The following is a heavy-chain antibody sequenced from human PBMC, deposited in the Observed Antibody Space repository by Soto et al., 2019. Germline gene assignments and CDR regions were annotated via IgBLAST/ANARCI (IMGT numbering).Heavy chain of an antibody. D-gene: IGHD3-10*01. CDR1: GGSISSGGYY. V-gene: IGHV4-31*03. Sequence: QVQLQESDPGLVKPSQTLSLTCTVSGGSISSGGYYWSWIRQHPGKGLEWIGYIYYSGSTHYNPSLKSRVTISVDTSNNQFSLKLSSVTAADTAVYYCAREVAYYNYFDYWGQGTLVTVSS. CDR2: IYYSGST. J-gene: IGHJ4*02. CDR3: AREVAYYNYFDY.